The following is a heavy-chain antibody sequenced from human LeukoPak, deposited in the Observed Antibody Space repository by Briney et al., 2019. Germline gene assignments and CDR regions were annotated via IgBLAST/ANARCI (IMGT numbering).Heavy chain of an antibody. CDR3: ARRSSRTGDAFDI. J-gene: IGHJ3*02. Sequence: GSLRLSCAASGFTFSHYFMSWIRQPPGKGLEWIGEINHSGSTNYNPSLKSRVTISVDTSKNQFSLKLSSVTAADTAVYYCARRSSRTGDAFDIWGQGTMVTVSS. D-gene: IGHD6-6*01. CDR2: INHSGST. V-gene: IGHV4-34*01. CDR1: GFTFSHYF.